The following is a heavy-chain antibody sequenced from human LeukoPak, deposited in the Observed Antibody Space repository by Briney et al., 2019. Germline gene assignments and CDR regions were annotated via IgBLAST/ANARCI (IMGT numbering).Heavy chain of an antibody. CDR2: IYYSGSP. CDR3: ARWRGGYFDY. Sequence: SESLSLTWTVAGGSISSYYRSWVRQPPGKGLEWIGYIYYSGSPHYNPSLKSRVTISVDTSKNQFSLKLSSVTAADTAVYYCARWRGGYFDYWGQGTLVTVSS. J-gene: IGHJ4*02. CDR1: GGSISSYY. D-gene: IGHD3-16*01. V-gene: IGHV4-59*08.